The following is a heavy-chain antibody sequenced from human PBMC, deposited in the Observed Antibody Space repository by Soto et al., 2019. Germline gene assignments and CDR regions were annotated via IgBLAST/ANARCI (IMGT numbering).Heavy chain of an antibody. V-gene: IGHV4-4*02. D-gene: IGHD3-9*01. CDR1: GGSISTSNW. CDR3: ARSRYFDWLPLDS. Sequence: QVQLQESGPGLVKPSGTLSLTCAVSGGSISTSNWWAWVRQSPGKGLEWLGEVYHSGDTNNNTSLKSRVTLSVDYPKYQLSLKLTSVTAADTAVYFCARSRYFDWLPLDSWGQGTLVTVSS. CDR2: VYHSGDT. J-gene: IGHJ4*02.